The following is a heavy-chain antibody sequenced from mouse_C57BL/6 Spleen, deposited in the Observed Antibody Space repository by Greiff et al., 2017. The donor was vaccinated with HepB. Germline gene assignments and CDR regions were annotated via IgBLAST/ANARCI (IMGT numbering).Heavy chain of an antibody. Sequence: QVQLQQSGTELVKPGASVKLSCKASGYTFTSYWMHWVKQRPGQGLEWIGNINPSNGGTNYNEKFKSKATLTVDKSSSTAYMQLSSLTSEDSVVYYCARNLGTTVVAPFAYWGQGTLVTVSA. CDR1: GYTFTSYW. J-gene: IGHJ3*01. CDR2: INPSNGGT. CDR3: ARNLGTTVVAPFAY. V-gene: IGHV1-53*01. D-gene: IGHD1-1*01.